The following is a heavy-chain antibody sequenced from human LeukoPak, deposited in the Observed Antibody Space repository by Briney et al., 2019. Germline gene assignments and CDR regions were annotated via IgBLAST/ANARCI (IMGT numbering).Heavy chain of an antibody. CDR3: ASSVYGSGSYLGAFDI. CDR1: GYTFAKYW. CDR2: IYPGDSDT. J-gene: IGHJ3*02. D-gene: IGHD3-10*01. V-gene: IGHV5-51*01. Sequence: GESLKISCQASGYTFAKYWIGWVRQMPGKGLEWMGIIYPGDSDTRYGPSFQGQVTISADKSISTAYLQWSSLKASDTAMYHCASSVYGSGSYLGAFDIWGQGTMVTVSS.